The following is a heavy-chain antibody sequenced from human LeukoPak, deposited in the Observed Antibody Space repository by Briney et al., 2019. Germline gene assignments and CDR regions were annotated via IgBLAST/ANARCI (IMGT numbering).Heavy chain of an antibody. CDR2: IYPGDSDT. J-gene: IGHJ3*02. CDR3: ARTSSGYAFDI. D-gene: IGHD1-26*01. V-gene: IGHV5-51*01. Sequence: GESLKISCKGSGYIFAGYWIGWVRQMPGKGLEWMAIIYPGDSDTRYSPSFQGQVTISADKSISTAYLQWSSLKASDTAMYYCARTSSGYAFDIWGLGTMVTVPS. CDR1: GYIFAGYW.